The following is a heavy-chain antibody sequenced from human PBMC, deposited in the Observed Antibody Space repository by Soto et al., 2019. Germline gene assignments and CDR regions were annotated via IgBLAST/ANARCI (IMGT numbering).Heavy chain of an antibody. CDR2: IYHSGTT. V-gene: IGHV4-31*03. CDR1: GGSISSGGYY. J-gene: IGHJ5*02. D-gene: IGHD6-13*01. CDR3: ARFRGNKLLVWFDP. Sequence: QVQLQESGPGLVKPSQTLSLTCTVSGGSISSGGYYWSWIRQHPGKGLEWIGYIYHSGTTYYNPSLKSRVTISVDTAKNQASLKLTSVTAADTAVYYCARFRGNKLLVWFDPWGQGTLVTVSS.